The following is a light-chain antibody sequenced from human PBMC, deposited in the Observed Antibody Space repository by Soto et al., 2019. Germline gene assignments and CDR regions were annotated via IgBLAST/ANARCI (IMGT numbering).Light chain of an antibody. CDR1: QTIYSN. J-gene: IGKJ1*01. CDR2: RAS. V-gene: IGKV3-15*01. Sequence: IVMTQSPATLSVSPGERATLSCRAGQTIYSNVAWYQQRPGKAPRLLIYRASTRATGVPARFSGSGSGTEFTLTSSGLQSEDVALYYCQQYQNLWTFGQGTKVEIK. CDR3: QQYQNLWT.